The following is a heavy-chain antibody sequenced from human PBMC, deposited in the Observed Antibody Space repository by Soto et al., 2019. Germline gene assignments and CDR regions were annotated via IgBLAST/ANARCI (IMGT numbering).Heavy chain of an antibody. D-gene: IGHD7-27*01. V-gene: IGHV4-59*08. Sequence: PSETLSLTCTVSGGSISSHYWSWIRQPPGKRLEWIGYVHNSGSTNYNPSLKSRVTTAVDTSKNQFSLRLSSVTAADTAVYYCAKNWNWGSLVHWGQGTLVTVSS. CDR2: VHNSGST. CDR1: GGSISSHY. CDR3: AKNWNWGSLVH. J-gene: IGHJ4*02.